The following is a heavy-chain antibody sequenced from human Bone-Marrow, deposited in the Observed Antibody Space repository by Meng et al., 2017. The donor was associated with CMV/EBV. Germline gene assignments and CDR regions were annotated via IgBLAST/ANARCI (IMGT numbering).Heavy chain of an antibody. D-gene: IGHD2-2*02. CDR1: GFTFSSDS. CDR2: ISSSSSYI. Sequence: GESLKISCAASGFTFSSDSMNWVRQAPGKGLEWVSSISSSSSYIYYADSVKGRFTISRDNAKNSLYLQMNSLRAEVTAVYYCASLVVVPAAIPYYYGMDVWGQGTTVTVSS. CDR3: ASLVVVPAAIPYYYGMDV. J-gene: IGHJ6*02. V-gene: IGHV3-21*01.